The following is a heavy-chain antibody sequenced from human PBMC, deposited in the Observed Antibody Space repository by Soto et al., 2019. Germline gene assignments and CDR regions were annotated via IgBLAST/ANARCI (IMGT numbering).Heavy chain of an antibody. CDR1: GGSISGGDYY. Sequence: SETLSLTCTVSGGSISGGDYYWSWIRQPPGKGLEWIGYIYYSGSTSYNPSLKSRVTISVDTSKNQFSLKLSSLTAADTAVYYCARDRPHCSSTTCHRSGMDLWGQGATVTVSS. CDR3: ARDRPHCSSTTCHRSGMDL. D-gene: IGHD2-2*01. J-gene: IGHJ6*02. CDR2: IYYSGST. V-gene: IGHV4-30-4*01.